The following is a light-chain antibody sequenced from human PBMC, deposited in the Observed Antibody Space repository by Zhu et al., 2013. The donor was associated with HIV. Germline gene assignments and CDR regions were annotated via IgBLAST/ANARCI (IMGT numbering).Light chain of an antibody. V-gene: IGKV1-39*01. CDR1: QSIRDY. Sequence: DIQMTQSPTSLSASVGDRVTISCRASQSIRDYLNWYQQKPGKAPNLLIYAASSLQSGVPSRFSGSGSGTDFTLTISNLQPEDFATYYCQQSYSIPYTFGQGTKLEIK. J-gene: IGKJ2*01. CDR3: QQSYSIPYT. CDR2: AAS.